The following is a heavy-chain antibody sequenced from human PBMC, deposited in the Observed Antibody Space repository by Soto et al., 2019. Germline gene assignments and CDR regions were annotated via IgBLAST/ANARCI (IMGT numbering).Heavy chain of an antibody. CDR2: IYWDDDK. V-gene: IGHV2-5*02. CDR3: AHRILRTVFGLVTTTAIYFDF. D-gene: IGHD3-3*01. CDR1: GFSLTTSGVG. J-gene: IGHJ4*02. Sequence: QITLNESGPPVVNPAETLTLTCTFSGFSLTTSGVGVGWIRQSPGKAPEWLALIYWDDDKRYSASLKSRLTITKATSKNQVVLTMASVDPADTATYYCAHRILRTVFGLVTTTAIYFDFWGQGTPVVVSS.